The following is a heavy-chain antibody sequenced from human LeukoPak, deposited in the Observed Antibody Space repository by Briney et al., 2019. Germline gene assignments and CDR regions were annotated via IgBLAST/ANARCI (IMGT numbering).Heavy chain of an antibody. CDR2: IKQDGSEK. D-gene: IGHD3-3*01. V-gene: IGHV3-7*01. CDR1: GFTFSSYA. Sequence: GGSLRLSCAASGFTFSSYAMSWVRQAPGKGLEWVANIKQDGSEKYYVDSVKGRFTISRDNAKNSLYLQMNSLRAEDTAVYYCASDRFLEWSYYMDVWGKGTTVTVSS. CDR3: ASDRFLEWSYYMDV. J-gene: IGHJ6*03.